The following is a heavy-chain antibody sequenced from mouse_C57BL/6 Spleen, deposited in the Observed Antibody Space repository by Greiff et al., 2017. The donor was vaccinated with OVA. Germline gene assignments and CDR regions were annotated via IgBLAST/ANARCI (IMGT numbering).Heavy chain of an antibody. D-gene: IGHD2-2*01. CDR3: ARYSMVYYFDY. Sequence: QVQLQQPGAELVRPGTSVKLSCKASGYTFTSYWMHWVKQRPGQGLEWIGVIDPSDSYTNYNQKFKGKATLTVDTSSSTAYMQLSSLTSEDSAVYYCARYSMVYYFDYWGQGTTLTVSS. J-gene: IGHJ2*01. CDR1: GYTFTSYW. CDR2: IDPSDSYT. V-gene: IGHV1-59*01.